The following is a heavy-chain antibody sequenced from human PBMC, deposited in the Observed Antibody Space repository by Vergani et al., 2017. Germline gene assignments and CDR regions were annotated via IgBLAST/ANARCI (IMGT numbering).Heavy chain of an antibody. J-gene: IGHJ6*03. CDR1: GGSLSSGDYY. CDR3: ARVDTQVPATSHFYYMDV. D-gene: IGHD6-25*01. V-gene: IGHV4-30-4*08. CDR2: IYYSGST. Sequence: QVQLQESGPGLVKPSQTLSLTCTVSGGSLSSGDYYWSWIRQPPGKGLEWIGYIYYSGSTYYSPSLKSRLTISVDTSKNQFSLKLSSVTAADTAGYYCARVDTQVPATSHFYYMDVWGKGTTVVVSS.